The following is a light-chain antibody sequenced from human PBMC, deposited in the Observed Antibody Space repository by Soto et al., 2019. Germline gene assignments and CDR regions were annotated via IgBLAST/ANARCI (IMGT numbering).Light chain of an antibody. V-gene: IGKV1-39*01. CDR3: QQSYTMLT. Sequence: DIQMTQSPSSLSASVGDRVTITCRASQSISTYLNWYQQKPGKAPNLLIYAASTLQSGVPSRFSGSGSGTDFTLTITSLQPEDFATYYCQQSYTMLTFGGGTKVEVK. CDR1: QSISTY. CDR2: AAS. J-gene: IGKJ4*01.